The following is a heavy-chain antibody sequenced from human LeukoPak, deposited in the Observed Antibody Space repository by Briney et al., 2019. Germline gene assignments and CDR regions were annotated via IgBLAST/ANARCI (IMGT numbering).Heavy chain of an antibody. V-gene: IGHV1-46*01. J-gene: IGHJ1*01. CDR3: ARSPELDDYDDEYFQH. Sequence: ASVKVSCKTSGYTFTSYYMHWVRQAPGQGLEWMGLINPTGGSTGYAQKFQGRVTMTRDMSTSTDYMELSSLRSEDTAVYYCARSPELDDYDDEYFQHWGQGTLVTVSS. CDR2: INPTGGST. D-gene: IGHD4-17*01. CDR1: GYTFTSYY.